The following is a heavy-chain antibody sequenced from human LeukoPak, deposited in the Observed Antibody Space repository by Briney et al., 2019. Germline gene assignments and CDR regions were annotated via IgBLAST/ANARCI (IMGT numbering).Heavy chain of an antibody. V-gene: IGHV3-74*01. J-gene: IGHJ6*02. Sequence: GGSLRLSCAASGFPFGSYWMHWVRQVPGKGLLWVSRINSDGSATIYADSVRGRFTISRDNAKNTLYLQMSGLRVEDTAVYHCASDSPYYGMDVWGQGTTVTVSS. CDR2: INSDGSAT. CDR1: GFPFGSYW. CDR3: ASDSPYYGMDV.